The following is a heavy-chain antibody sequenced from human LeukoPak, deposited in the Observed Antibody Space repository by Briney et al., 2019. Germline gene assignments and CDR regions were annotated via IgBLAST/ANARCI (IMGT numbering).Heavy chain of an antibody. D-gene: IGHD6-13*01. CDR2: VSGSGSIT. V-gene: IGHV3-23*01. CDR1: GFTFSSYA. CDR3: AKDLAAASHNWFDP. J-gene: IGHJ5*02. Sequence: GGSLRLSCAASGFTFSSYAMSWVRQAPGKGLEWVSTVSGSGSITYYADSVKGRFTISRDNSKNTLYLQMNSLRAGDTAVYYCAKDLAAASHNWFDPWGQGTLVTVSS.